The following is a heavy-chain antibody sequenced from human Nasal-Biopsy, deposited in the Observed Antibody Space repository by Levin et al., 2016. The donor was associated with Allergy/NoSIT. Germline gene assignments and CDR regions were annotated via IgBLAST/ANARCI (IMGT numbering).Heavy chain of an antibody. D-gene: IGHD3-9*01. Sequence: GGSLRLSCAASGFTFSAYGMHWVRRAPGMGLDWVAFIRYDGSDKYYAESVKGRFTISRDNFKNTLYVQMNSLRVEDTAVYYCAKGDILTGYGDVWGQGTTLTVSS. V-gene: IGHV3-30*02. CDR3: AKGDILTGYGDV. CDR2: IRYDGSDK. J-gene: IGHJ6*02. CDR1: GFTFSAYG.